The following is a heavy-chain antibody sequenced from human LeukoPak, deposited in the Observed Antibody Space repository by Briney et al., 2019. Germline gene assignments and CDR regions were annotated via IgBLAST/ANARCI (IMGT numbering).Heavy chain of an antibody. CDR2: ISGSGGST. D-gene: IGHD4-23*01. CDR3: AKAGGFNGGFYFDS. J-gene: IGHJ4*02. V-gene: IGHV3-23*01. Sequence: GGSLRLSCAASGFTFSNYAMSWVRQVPGKGLQWVLFISGSGGSTYYADSAKGRFTISRDNSKNTLYLQMNSLRAEDTAVYYCAKAGGFNGGFYFDSWGQGTLVTVSS. CDR1: GFTFSNYA.